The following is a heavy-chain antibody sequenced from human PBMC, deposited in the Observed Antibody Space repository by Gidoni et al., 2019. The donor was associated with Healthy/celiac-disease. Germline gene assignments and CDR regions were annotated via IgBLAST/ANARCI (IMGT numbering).Heavy chain of an antibody. V-gene: IGHV1-46*01. CDR2: INPSVGST. CDR3: ARNTDGRFDP. J-gene: IGHJ5*02. D-gene: IGHD2-2*02. CDR1: GYTLTSYY. Sequence: QVQLVQSGAEVKKPGASVKVSCKASGYTLTSYYMHWVRQAPGQGLVWMGIINPSVGSTSYAQKFQGRVTMTRDTSTSTVYMELSSLRSEDTAVYYCARNTDGRFDPWGQGTLVTVSS.